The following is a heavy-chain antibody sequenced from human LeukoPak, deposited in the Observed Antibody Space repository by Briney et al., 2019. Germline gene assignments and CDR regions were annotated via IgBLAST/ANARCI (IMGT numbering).Heavy chain of an antibody. CDR3: ARDLGSTSGWFDY. D-gene: IGHD6-19*01. J-gene: IGHJ4*02. V-gene: IGHV4-4*07. CDR2: IYTSGST. CDR1: RGSVSSDY. Sequence: SETLSLTCTVSRGSVSSDYWSCIRQPAGKGLEWIGRIYTSGSTDYNPSLKSRVSISVDTSKNQISLKLTSVTAADTAVYYCARDLGSTSGWFDYWGQGTLVTVSS.